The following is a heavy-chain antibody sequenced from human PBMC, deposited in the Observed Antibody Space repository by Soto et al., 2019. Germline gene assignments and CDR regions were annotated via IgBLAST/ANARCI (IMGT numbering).Heavy chain of an antibody. D-gene: IGHD6-19*01. Sequence: SETLSLTCTVSGGSIRSGDYFWSWIRQPPGKGLEWIGYIYYSGSAHYNPSLKSRVIISVDTSKNQLSLKLSSVTAADTAVYYCARGLGSGWYDYFDYWGQGALVTVSS. CDR1: GGSIRSGDYF. CDR2: IYYSGSA. J-gene: IGHJ4*02. CDR3: ARGLGSGWYDYFDY. V-gene: IGHV4-30-4*01.